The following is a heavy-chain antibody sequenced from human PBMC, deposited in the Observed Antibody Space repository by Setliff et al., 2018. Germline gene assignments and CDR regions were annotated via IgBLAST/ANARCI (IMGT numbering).Heavy chain of an antibody. D-gene: IGHD1-26*01. J-gene: IGHJ4*02. CDR2: ISPHSGDT. Sequence: GASVKVSCKSFGNSFTVFYLHWVRQAPGQGLEWMGWISPHSGDTHYAQKFQSRVRMTRDTSTYAAYLELSDLTSDDTAMYYCARSGSFGMRYWFDYWGQGALVTVSS. CDR3: ARSGSFGMRYWFDY. CDR1: GNSFTVFY. V-gene: IGHV1-2*02.